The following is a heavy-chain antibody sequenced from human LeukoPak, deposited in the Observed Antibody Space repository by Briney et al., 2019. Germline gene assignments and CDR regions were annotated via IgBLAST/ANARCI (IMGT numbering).Heavy chain of an antibody. V-gene: IGHV3-43*01. CDR1: GFTFDDYT. J-gene: IGHJ6*03. D-gene: IGHD6-13*01. Sequence: GGSLRLSCAASGFTFDDYTMHWVRQAPGKGLEWVSLISWDGGSTYYADSVKGRFTISRDNSKNSLYLQMNSLRTEDTALYYCAKDGVYSSSWYTSLTRRYYYYYYMDVWGKGTTVTVSS. CDR3: AKDGVYSSSWYTSLTRRYYYYYYMDV. CDR2: ISWDGGST.